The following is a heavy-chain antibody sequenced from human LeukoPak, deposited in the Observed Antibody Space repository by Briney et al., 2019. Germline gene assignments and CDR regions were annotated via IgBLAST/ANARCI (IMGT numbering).Heavy chain of an antibody. J-gene: IGHJ3*02. V-gene: IGHV4-39*01. D-gene: IGHD3-22*01. CDR2: IYYGGNT. Sequence: KASETLSLTCTVSGGSISSSSYYWGWIRQPPGKGLEWIGSIYYGGNTYYNPSLKSRVTISVDTSKEQFSLRLSSVTAADTSVYFCARRDSSGSYPLDELDIWGQGTMVIVSS. CDR1: GGSISSSSYY. CDR3: ARRDSSGSYPLDELDI.